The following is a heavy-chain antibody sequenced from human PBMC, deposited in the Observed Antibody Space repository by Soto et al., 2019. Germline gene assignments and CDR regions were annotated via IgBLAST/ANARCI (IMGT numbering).Heavy chain of an antibody. J-gene: IGHJ4*02. V-gene: IGHV3-30*18. CDR2: ILYDGSNK. CDR3: AKGGWGYCSGGSCYFDH. CDR1: GFTFPNYG. D-gene: IGHD2-15*01. Sequence: QVQLVESEGGVVQPGRSLRLSCAASGFTFPNYGMHWLRQAPGKGLEWVAVILYDGSNKYYADSVKGRFIISRDNSKNTLSLQMNSLRVEDTAVYYCAKGGWGYCSGGSCYFDHWGQGTLVTVSS.